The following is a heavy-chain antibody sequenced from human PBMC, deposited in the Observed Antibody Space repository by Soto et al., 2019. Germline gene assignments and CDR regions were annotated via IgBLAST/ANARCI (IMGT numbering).Heavy chain of an antibody. CDR2: ISDDGSRA. Sequence: GGSLRLSCTASGFTFSMYCMHWVRQVPGKGPEWVSRISDDGSRADYADSVKGRFTISRDNAKNTLYLEMHVLIADDTAVYYCTRGPRPSSVGTGAFWGQGTPVTDS. CDR1: GFTFSMYC. V-gene: IGHV3-74*01. D-gene: IGHD3-10*01. CDR3: TRGPRPSSVGTGAF. J-gene: IGHJ4*02.